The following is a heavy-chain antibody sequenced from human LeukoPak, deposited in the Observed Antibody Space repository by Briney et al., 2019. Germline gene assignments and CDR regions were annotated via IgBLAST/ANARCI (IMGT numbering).Heavy chain of an antibody. CDR1: GYSFTSYW. CDR3: ARHKRPRIVGATTPFDY. V-gene: IGHV5-51*01. CDR2: IYPGDSDT. Sequence: GESLKISSKGSGYSFTSYWIGWVRQMPGKGLEWMGIIYPGDSDTRYSPSFQGQVTISADKSISTAYLQWSSLKASDTAMYYCARHKRPRIVGATTPFDYWGQRTLVTVSS. D-gene: IGHD1-26*01. J-gene: IGHJ4*02.